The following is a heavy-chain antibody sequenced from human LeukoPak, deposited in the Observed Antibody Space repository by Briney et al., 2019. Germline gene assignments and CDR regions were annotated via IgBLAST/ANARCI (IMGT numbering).Heavy chain of an antibody. CDR1: SASMSTYY. D-gene: IGHD1/OR15-1a*01. CDR3: ARENNRAPDY. V-gene: IGHV4-59*01. J-gene: IGHJ4*02. CDR2: IYYTGSS. Sequence: SETLSLTCTASSASMSTYYWSWTRQSPGRGLEWIGCIYYTGSSIYNPSLKSRVTMSVDTSKNQFSLKLTSVTAADTAVYYCARENNRAPDYWGQGTLVTVSS.